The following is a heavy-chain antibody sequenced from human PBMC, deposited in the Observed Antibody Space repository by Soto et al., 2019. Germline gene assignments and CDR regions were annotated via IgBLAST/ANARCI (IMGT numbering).Heavy chain of an antibody. J-gene: IGHJ5*02. CDR1: GFNFRGYA. V-gene: IGHV3-23*01. D-gene: IGHD3-10*01. CDR3: TQLPYYYGSGTGSWFDP. CDR2: IDNSGANT. Sequence: GGSLRLSCAATGFNFRGYAMIWVRQAPGKGLEWVSTIDNSGANTKYADSVRGRFTISRDNSKNTLYLQMNSLRAEDTAVYYCTQLPYYYGSGTGSWFDPWGQGTLVTVSS.